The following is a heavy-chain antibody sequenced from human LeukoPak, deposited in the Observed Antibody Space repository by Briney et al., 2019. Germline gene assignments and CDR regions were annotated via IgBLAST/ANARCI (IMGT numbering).Heavy chain of an antibody. V-gene: IGHV1-18*01. CDR2: ISAYNGNT. D-gene: IGHD5-12*01. J-gene: IGHJ5*02. CDR1: GYTLTSYG. CDR3: ARDRRGSGYDPGVWFDP. Sequence: ASVKVSCKASGYTLTSYGISWVRQAPGQGLQWMGWISAYNGNTNYAQKLQGRVTMTTDTSTTTAYMELRSLRSDDTAVYYCARDRRGSGYDPGVWFDPWGQGTLVTVSS.